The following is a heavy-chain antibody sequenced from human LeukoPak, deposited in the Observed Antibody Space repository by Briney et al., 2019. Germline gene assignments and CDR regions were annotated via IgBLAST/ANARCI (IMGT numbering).Heavy chain of an antibody. CDR2: ISASGGST. CDR1: EFTFSSYA. D-gene: IGHD2/OR15-2a*01. Sequence: PGGSLRLSCAASEFTFSSYAMQWVCQAQGKGLEWVSGISASGGSTWYADSVKGRFTISRDNSKNTLYLQMNSLRAEDTAVYYRAKYVSAKGPPYALAVWGQGTTVTVSS. CDR3: AKYVSAKGPPYALAV. J-gene: IGHJ6*02. V-gene: IGHV3-23*01.